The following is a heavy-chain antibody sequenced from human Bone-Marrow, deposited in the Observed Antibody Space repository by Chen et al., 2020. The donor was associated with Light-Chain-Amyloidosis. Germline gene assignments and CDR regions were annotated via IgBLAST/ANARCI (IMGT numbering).Heavy chain of an antibody. CDR2: ITGRGGST. D-gene: IGHD1-1*01. Sequence: EVQPLESGGGLVQPGGSLRLSCAASGFTFTTSAMRGVRQAPGKGLEWVSAITGRGGSTYYADSVKGRFTISRDNSKNTLSLLMNSLRAEDTAVYYCARAPGNTTGAPVYFDYWGQGTLVTVAS. CDR1: GFTFTTSA. J-gene: IGHJ4*02. V-gene: IGHV3-23*01. CDR3: ARAPGNTTGAPVYFDY.